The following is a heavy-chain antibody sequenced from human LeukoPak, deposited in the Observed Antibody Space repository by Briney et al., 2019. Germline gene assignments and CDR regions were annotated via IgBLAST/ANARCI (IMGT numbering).Heavy chain of an antibody. Sequence: GGSLRLSCAASGFTFSSYAMSWVRQAPGKGLEWVSAISGSGGSTYYADSVKGRFTISRDNSKNTLYLQMNSLRAEDTAVYYCAKDGAHYYDSSGYPSGYFDLWGRGTLVTVSS. D-gene: IGHD3-22*01. CDR1: GFTFSSYA. CDR2: ISGSGGST. CDR3: AKDGAHYYDSSGYPSGYFDL. V-gene: IGHV3-23*01. J-gene: IGHJ2*01.